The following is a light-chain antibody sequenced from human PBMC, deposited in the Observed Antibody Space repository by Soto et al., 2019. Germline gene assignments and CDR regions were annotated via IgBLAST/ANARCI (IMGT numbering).Light chain of an antibody. CDR3: AACDDRLAGV. Sequence: QSVLTQPPSASGTPGQRVTISCSGSSSNIGSNTVNWYQQLPGTAPKLLIYSNNQRPSGVPDRFSGSKSGTSASLAISVLQSEDEADYYCAACDDRLAGVFGGGTKLTVL. J-gene: IGLJ3*02. CDR1: SSNIGSNT. V-gene: IGLV1-44*01. CDR2: SNN.